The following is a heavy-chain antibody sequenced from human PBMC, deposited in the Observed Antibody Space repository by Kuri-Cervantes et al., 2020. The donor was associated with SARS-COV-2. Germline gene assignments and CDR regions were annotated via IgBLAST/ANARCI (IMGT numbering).Heavy chain of an antibody. J-gene: IGHJ6*02. Sequence: GGSLRLSCAVSGYTVSSNYMGWVRQAPGKGLEWVSVIHSGGSTYYADSVKGRFTISRDNSKSMLYLQMNSLRAEDTAVYYCARGSIAAAGTLKNGFDVWDQGTTVTV. D-gene: IGHD6-13*01. CDR2: IHSGGST. CDR3: ARGSIAAAGTLKNGFDV. CDR1: GYTVSSNY. V-gene: IGHV3-53*05.